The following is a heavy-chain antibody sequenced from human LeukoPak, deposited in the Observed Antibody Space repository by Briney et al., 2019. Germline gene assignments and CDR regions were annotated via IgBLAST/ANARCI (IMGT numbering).Heavy chain of an antibody. Sequence: PETLSLTCAVSGGSISSSNWWSWVRQPPGKGLEWIGEIYHSGSTNYNPSLKSRVTISVDKSKNQFSLKLSSVTAADTAVYYCARDPGWGALDYWGQGALVIVSS. CDR2: IYHSGST. CDR3: ARDPGWGALDY. D-gene: IGHD3-16*01. CDR1: GGSISSSNW. V-gene: IGHV4-4*03. J-gene: IGHJ4*02.